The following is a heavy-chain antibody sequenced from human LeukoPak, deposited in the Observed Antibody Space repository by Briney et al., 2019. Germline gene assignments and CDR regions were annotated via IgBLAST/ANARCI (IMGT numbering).Heavy chain of an antibody. CDR3: ARGSVGTPPPFDY. J-gene: IGHJ4*02. D-gene: IGHD2-15*01. CDR2: IYYSGST. Sequence: SETLSLTCTVSGGSISSSSYYWGWIRQPPGKGLEWIGSIYYSGSTYYNPSLKSRVTISVDTSKNQFSLKLSSVTAADTAVYYCARGSVGTPPPFDYWGQGTLVTVSS. CDR1: GGSISSSSYY. V-gene: IGHV4-39*01.